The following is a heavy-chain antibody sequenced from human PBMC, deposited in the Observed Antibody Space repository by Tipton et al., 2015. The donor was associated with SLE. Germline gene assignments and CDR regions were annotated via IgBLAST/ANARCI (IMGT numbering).Heavy chain of an antibody. CDR3: ARDLVTVAGYGGYFDY. V-gene: IGHV3-23*01. Sequence: SLRLSCAASGFTFSTYAMSWVRQAPGKGMEWVSGISGGGGETYYADSVKGRFTISRDNSKNTLYLQMNSLRAEDTAVYYCARDLVTVAGYGGYFDYWGQGTPVTVSS. CDR1: GFTFSTYA. D-gene: IGHD6-19*01. J-gene: IGHJ4*02. CDR2: ISGGGGET.